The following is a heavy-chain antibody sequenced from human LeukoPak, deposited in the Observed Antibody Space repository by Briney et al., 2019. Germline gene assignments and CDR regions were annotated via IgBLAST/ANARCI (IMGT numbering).Heavy chain of an antibody. D-gene: IGHD6-19*01. CDR2: IYYNGST. CDR1: GGSISSYY. CDR3: ARAGHQWLVEY. J-gene: IGHJ4*02. V-gene: IGHV4-59*01. Sequence: SETLSLTCTVSGGSISSYYWSWIRQPPGKGLEWIGYIYYNGSTNYNPSLKSRVTISVDTSKNQFSLKLSSVTAADTAVYYCARAGHQWLVEYWGQGTLVTVSS.